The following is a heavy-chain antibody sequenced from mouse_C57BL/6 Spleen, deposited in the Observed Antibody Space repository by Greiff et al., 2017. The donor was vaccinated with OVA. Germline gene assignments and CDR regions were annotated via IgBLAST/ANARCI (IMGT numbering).Heavy chain of an antibody. D-gene: IGHD1-1*01. J-gene: IGHJ1*03. CDR1: GFTFSDFY. Sequence: DVMLVESGGGLVQSGRSLRLSCATSGFTFSDFYMEWVRQAPGKGLEWIAASRNKANDYTTEYSASVKGRFIVSRDTSQSILYLQMNALRAEDTAIYYCARDASYSGYFDVWGTGTTVTVSS. CDR2: SRNKANDYTT. V-gene: IGHV7-1*01. CDR3: ARDASYSGYFDV.